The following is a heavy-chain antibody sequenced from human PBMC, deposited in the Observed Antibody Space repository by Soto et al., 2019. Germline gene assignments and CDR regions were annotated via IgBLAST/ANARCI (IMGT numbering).Heavy chain of an antibody. J-gene: IGHJ6*02. CDR3: ARDTMVRGVINNFGYGMDV. CDR2: INPGGGST. V-gene: IGHV1-46*01. Sequence: ASVKVSCKSSGYPFTSYYIHGVRQAPGQGLEWMGIINPGGGSTSYAQKFQGRVTMTRDTSTSTVYMELSSLRSEDTAVYYCARDTMVRGVINNFGYGMDVWGQGTTVTVSS. CDR1: GYPFTSYY. D-gene: IGHD3-10*01.